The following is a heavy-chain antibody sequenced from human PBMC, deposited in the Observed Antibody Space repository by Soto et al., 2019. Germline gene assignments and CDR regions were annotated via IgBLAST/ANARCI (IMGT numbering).Heavy chain of an antibody. CDR3: AADPSPNNGFGP. J-gene: IGHJ5*02. CDR2: IVVGSGNT. CDR1: GFSFPTSA. V-gene: IGHV1-58*01. Sequence: QILLVQSGAEVTKPGTSVKVSCKVSGFSFPTSAVRWVRQARGQRLEWIGWIVVGSGNTGYAQKFQERVTITRDMSTTTAYMEMRSLTSADTAVYYCAADPSPNNGFGPWGPGTLVTVSS.